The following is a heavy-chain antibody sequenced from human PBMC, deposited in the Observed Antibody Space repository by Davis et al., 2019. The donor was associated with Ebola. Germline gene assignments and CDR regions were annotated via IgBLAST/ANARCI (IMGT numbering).Heavy chain of an antibody. J-gene: IGHJ5*02. Sequence: MPGGSLRLSCAVYGGSFSGYHWGWVRQPPGKGLEWIGEINHIGSTAYDPSLKSRVTISVDTSKNQFSLKLRSVTAADTAVYYCARQGWSGYSLRHWLDPWGRGTLVTVSS. CDR2: INHIGST. CDR3: ARQGWSGYSLRHWLDP. D-gene: IGHD3-3*01. CDR1: GGSFSGYH. V-gene: IGHV4-34*01.